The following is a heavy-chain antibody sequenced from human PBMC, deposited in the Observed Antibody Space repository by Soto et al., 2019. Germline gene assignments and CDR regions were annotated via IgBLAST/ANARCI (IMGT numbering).Heavy chain of an antibody. Sequence: PSQTLSLTCAISGDSVSSYSADWNWIRQSPSGGLEWRGRTYYRSRFFSDYAESVKSRIIINPDTSKNQFSLRLKSVTPEDTAVYYCVRDRYSSSGWFDPWGQGTPVTVSS. D-gene: IGHD3-10*01. CDR2: TYYRSRFFS. CDR1: GDSVSSYSAD. CDR3: VRDRYSSSGWFDP. V-gene: IGHV6-1*01. J-gene: IGHJ5*02.